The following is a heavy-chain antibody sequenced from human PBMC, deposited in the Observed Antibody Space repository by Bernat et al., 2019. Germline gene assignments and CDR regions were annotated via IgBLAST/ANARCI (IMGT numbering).Heavy chain of an antibody. Sequence: QVQLQESGPGLVKPSQTLSLTCTVSGGSINSGAYYWSWIRQHPGKGLEFIGYIYYSGSTSYNPSLKSRVTISVETSKTQFSLKLSSVTAADTAVYYCAGVIRLELRGGGWFDPWGQGSLVTVSS. D-gene: IGHD1-7*01. CDR1: GGSINSGAYY. J-gene: IGHJ5*02. CDR2: IYYSGST. CDR3: AGVIRLELRGGGWFDP. V-gene: IGHV4-31*03.